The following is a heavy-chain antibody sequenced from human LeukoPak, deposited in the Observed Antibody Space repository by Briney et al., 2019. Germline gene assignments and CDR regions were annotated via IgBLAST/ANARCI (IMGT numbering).Heavy chain of an antibody. Sequence: TASETLSLTCTVSGGSISSSSYYWGWIRQPPGKGLEWIGSIYYSGSTYYNPSLKSRVTISLDTSKNQFSLNLSSVTAADTAVYYCARGEGYYDSTWGDYFDYWGQGTLVTVSS. D-gene: IGHD3-22*01. V-gene: IGHV4-39*07. CDR2: IYYSGST. J-gene: IGHJ4*02. CDR3: ARGEGYYDSTWGDYFDY. CDR1: GGSISSSSYY.